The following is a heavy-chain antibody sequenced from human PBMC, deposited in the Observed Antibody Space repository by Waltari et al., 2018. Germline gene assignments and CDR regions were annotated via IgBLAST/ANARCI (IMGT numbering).Heavy chain of an antibody. CDR3: ARGSTAYYYYYGMDV. V-gene: IGHV1-69*08. CDR2: IIPILVTA. D-gene: IGHD2-8*02. CDR1: GGTFSSYT. J-gene: IGHJ6*02. Sequence: QVQLVQSGAEVKKPGSSVKVSCKASGGTFSSYTISWVRQAPGQGLEWMGRIIPILVTANYAQKFQGRVTITADKSTSTAYMELSSLRSEDTAVYYCARGSTAYYYYYGMDVWGQGTTVTVSS.